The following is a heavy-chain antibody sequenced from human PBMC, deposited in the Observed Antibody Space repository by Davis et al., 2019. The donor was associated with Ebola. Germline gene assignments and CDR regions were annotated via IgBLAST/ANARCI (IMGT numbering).Heavy chain of an antibody. D-gene: IGHD2-2*01. V-gene: IGHV4-34*01. CDR1: GGPLSDYY. CDR2: INHRGST. CDR3: ASPHQIRGKDYFDC. Sequence: SQTLSLTCAVYGGPLSDYYLSWIRQPPGKGLEWIGEINHRGSTKYNPSLKSRAILSIDTSKKQFSLKLSSVTAADTAVYYCASPHQIRGKDYFDCWGQGTLVTVSS. J-gene: IGHJ4*02.